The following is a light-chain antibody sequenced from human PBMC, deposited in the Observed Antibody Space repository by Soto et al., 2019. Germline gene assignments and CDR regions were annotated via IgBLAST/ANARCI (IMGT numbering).Light chain of an antibody. Sequence: EIVLTHSPDTLSVSPGERATLSCRASQSISRTLAWYQQKSGQPPRLLIYDASTRATVFPARFSGSGSGTEFTLTISSLQSEDFAVYYCQQYNNWPLTFGGGTTVEIK. CDR1: QSISRT. V-gene: IGKV3D-15*01. CDR3: QQYNNWPLT. CDR2: DAS. J-gene: IGKJ4*01.